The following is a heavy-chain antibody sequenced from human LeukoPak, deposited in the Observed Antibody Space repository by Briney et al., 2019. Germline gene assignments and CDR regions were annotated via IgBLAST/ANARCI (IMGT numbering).Heavy chain of an antibody. V-gene: IGHV3-48*01. D-gene: IGHD3-10*01. CDR2: ISSSLDSSM. J-gene: IGHJ6*03. CDR3: AKDYSRSSGSQFPDYYYYMDV. Sequence: GGSLRLSCAASGFTFNVYSMNWVRQAPGKGLEWVSFISSSLDSSMYYADSVKGRFTISRDNAKNSLYLQMNSLRAGDTAVYYCAKDYSRSSGSQFPDYYYYMDVWGKGTTVTISS. CDR1: GFTFNVYS.